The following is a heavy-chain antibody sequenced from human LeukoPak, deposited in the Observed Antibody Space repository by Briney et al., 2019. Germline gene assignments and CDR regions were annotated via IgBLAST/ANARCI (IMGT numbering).Heavy chain of an antibody. Sequence: PGESLKISCKGSGYSFTSYWIGWVRQMPGKGLEWMGIIYPGDSDTRYSPSFQGQVTISADKSISTAYPQWSSLKASDTAMYYCARTAYSGWDYYYYMDVWGKGTTVTVSS. D-gene: IGHD6-19*01. J-gene: IGHJ6*03. V-gene: IGHV5-51*03. CDR3: ARTAYSGWDYYYYMDV. CDR2: IYPGDSDT. CDR1: GYSFTSYW.